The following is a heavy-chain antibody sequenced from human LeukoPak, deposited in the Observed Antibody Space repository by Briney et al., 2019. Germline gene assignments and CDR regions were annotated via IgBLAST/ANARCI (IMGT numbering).Heavy chain of an antibody. V-gene: IGHV3-7*05. CDR1: GFTFSSYG. J-gene: IGHJ6*02. Sequence: GRSLRLSCAASGFTFSSYGMHWVRQAPGKGLEWVAHIKEDGSEKYYVDSVKGRFTISRDNAKNSLYLQMNSLRADDTAVYYCARAGYTYTWPPSYYYGMDVWGQGTTVTASS. D-gene: IGHD2-2*02. CDR3: ARAGYTYTWPPSYYYGMDV. CDR2: IKEDGSEK.